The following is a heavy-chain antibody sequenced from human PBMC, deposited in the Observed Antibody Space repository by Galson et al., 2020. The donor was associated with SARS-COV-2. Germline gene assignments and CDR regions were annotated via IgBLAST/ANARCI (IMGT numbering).Heavy chain of an antibody. CDR2: INWNGGRT. Sequence: GGSLRLSCAASGFTFDDYGMSWVRQAPGTGLEWVSGINWNGGRTGYADSVKGRFTISRDNAKNSLYLQMNSLRAEDTALYYCARGDYYESSGMNVWGKGTTVTISS. V-gene: IGHV3-20*04. J-gene: IGHJ6*04. D-gene: IGHD3-22*01. CDR3: ARGDYYESSGMNV. CDR1: GFTFDDYG.